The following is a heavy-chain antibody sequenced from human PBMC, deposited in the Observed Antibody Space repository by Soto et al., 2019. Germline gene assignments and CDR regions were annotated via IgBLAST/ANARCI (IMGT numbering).Heavy chain of an antibody. V-gene: IGHV1-69*13. CDR1: GGTFSSYA. D-gene: IGHD4-17*01. J-gene: IGHJ4*02. Sequence: GASVKVSCKASGGTFSSYAISWVRQAPGQGLEWMGGIIPIFGTANYAQKFQGRVTITADESTSTAYMELSSLRSEDTAVYYCASYNDYGGNSGVDYWGQGTLVTVSS. CDR3: ASYNDYGGNSGVDY. CDR2: IIPIFGTA.